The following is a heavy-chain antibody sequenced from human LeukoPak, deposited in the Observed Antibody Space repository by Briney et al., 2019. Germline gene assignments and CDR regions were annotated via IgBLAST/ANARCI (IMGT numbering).Heavy chain of an antibody. CDR2: MSGSGDDT. D-gene: IGHD5-18*01. J-gene: IGHJ4*02. V-gene: IGHV3-23*01. Sequence: GVSLRLSCAASGFTFSSYAMSWVRQAPGKGLEWVSFMSGSGDDTKYADSVKGRFIISRDKTKNTLYLQMKSLRAEDTAVYYCAKCLYSYGPPHFDFWGQGTLVTVSS. CDR1: GFTFSSYA. CDR3: AKCLYSYGPPHFDF.